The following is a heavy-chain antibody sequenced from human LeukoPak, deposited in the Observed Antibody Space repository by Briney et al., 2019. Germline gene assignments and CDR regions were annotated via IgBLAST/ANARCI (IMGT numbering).Heavy chain of an antibody. CDR1: GFTVSSNY. Sequence: GGSLRLSCAASGFTVSSNYMSWVGQAPGKGLEWVSVIYSGGSTYYADSVKGRFTISRDNSKNTLYLQMNSLRAEDTAVYYCARALDYGDSGFDYWGQGTLVTVSS. CDR3: ARALDYGDSGFDY. D-gene: IGHD4-17*01. J-gene: IGHJ4*02. V-gene: IGHV3-53*01. CDR2: IYSGGST.